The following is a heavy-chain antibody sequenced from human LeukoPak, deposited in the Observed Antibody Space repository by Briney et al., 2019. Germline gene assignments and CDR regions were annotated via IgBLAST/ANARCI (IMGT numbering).Heavy chain of an antibody. J-gene: IGHJ3*02. CDR1: GFTFSSYA. V-gene: IGHV3-23*01. D-gene: IGHD2-2*01. CDR2: ISGGGDTT. Sequence: PGSSLRLSCAASGFTFSSYAMNWVRQAPGKGLEWVSGISGGGDTTFYADSVKGRFTISRDNSKNMLYLQMNSLRAEDTAVYYCEKLRSSTSSDVFDIWGQGTMVTVSS. CDR3: EKLRSSTSSDVFDI.